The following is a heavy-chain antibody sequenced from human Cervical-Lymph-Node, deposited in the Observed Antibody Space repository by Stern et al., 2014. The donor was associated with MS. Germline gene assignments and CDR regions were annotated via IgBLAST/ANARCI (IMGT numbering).Heavy chain of an antibody. CDR1: GYSFTRNW. J-gene: IGHJ3*01. Sequence: VQLMQSGAEVKKPGESLKISCKGSGYSFTRNWIGWGRQMPGKGLEWRGVLYPGDSDTSYSTSFQGQFTISADKSINTAYLQWSSLKASDTAMYYCAKTMVVTSNAFDVWGQGTVVTVSS. D-gene: IGHD4-23*01. CDR2: LYPGDSDT. V-gene: IGHV5-51*03. CDR3: AKTMVVTSNAFDV.